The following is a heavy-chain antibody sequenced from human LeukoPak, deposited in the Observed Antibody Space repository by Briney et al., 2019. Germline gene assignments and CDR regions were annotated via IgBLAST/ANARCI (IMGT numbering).Heavy chain of an antibody. CDR3: ARGWIGAIAARWWFDP. CDR1: GGSLSGYY. J-gene: IGHJ5*02. Sequence: SETLSLTCAVYGGSLSGYYWSWIRQPPGKGLEWIGEINHSGSTNYNPSLKSRVTISVDTSKNQFSLKLSSVTAADTAVYYCARGWIGAIAARWWFDPWGQGTLVTVSS. D-gene: IGHD6-6*01. V-gene: IGHV4-34*01. CDR2: INHSGST.